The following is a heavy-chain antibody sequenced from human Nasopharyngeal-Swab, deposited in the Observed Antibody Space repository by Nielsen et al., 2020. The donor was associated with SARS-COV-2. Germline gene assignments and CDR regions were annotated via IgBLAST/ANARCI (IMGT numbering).Heavy chain of an antibody. Sequence: SVKVSCKASGGTFSSYAISWVRQAPGQGLEWMGGIIPIFGTANYAQKFQGRVTITADKSTSTAYMELSSLRSEDTAVYYCARDLEDGYNLLSPGDYWGQGTLVTVSS. V-gene: IGHV1-69*06. CDR1: GGTFSSYA. CDR2: IIPIFGTA. J-gene: IGHJ4*02. D-gene: IGHD5-24*01. CDR3: ARDLEDGYNLLSPGDY.